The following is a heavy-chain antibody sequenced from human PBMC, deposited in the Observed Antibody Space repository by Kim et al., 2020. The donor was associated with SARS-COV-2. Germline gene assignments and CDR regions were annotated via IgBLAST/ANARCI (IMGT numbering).Heavy chain of an antibody. CDR2: ST. Sequence: STNYKPTVKSRVTISVDTSKNQFSLKLSPVTAEDTAVYYCARRAMSGYYDYWGQGTLVTVSS. V-gene: IGHV4-61*07. D-gene: IGHD3-9*01. CDR3: ARRAMSGYYDY. J-gene: IGHJ4*02.